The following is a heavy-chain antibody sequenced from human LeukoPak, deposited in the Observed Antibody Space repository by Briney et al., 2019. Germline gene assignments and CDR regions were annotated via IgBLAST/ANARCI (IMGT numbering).Heavy chain of an antibody. CDR1: GFTFSSYW. CDR3: ARVRVSSWYAHDY. D-gene: IGHD6-13*01. J-gene: IGHJ4*02. Sequence: AGGSLRLSCAASGFTFSSYWMSWGRHAPGKGLEWVANIKQDGSEKYYVDSVNGRFTISRDNAKNSLYLQMNSLRAEDTAVYYCARVRVSSWYAHDYWGQGTLVTVSS. CDR2: IKQDGSEK. V-gene: IGHV3-7*01.